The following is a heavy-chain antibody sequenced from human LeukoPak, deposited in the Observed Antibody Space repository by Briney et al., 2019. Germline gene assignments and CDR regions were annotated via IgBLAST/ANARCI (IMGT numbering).Heavy chain of an antibody. CDR3: AKGSEVVITPSEGMDP. J-gene: IGHJ5*02. D-gene: IGHD3-22*01. CDR2: IWYDGSNK. V-gene: IGHV3-33*06. Sequence: GSLRLSCAASGFTFSSYGMHWVRQAPGKGLEWVAVIWYDGSNKYYADSVKGRFTISRDNSKNTLYLQMNSLRAEDTAVYYCAKGSEVVITPSEGMDPWGQGTLVTVSS. CDR1: GFTFSSYG.